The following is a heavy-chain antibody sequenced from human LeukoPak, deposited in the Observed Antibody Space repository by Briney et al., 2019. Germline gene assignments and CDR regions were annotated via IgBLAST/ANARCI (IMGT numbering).Heavy chain of an antibody. Sequence: SQTLSLTCPVSGGSISSGSYYWSWIRQPAGKGLEWIGRIYTSGSTNYNSSLKSRVTISVDTSKNQFSLKLSSVTAADTAVYYCASTLGSYYDSSGYRDYWGQGTLVTVSS. J-gene: IGHJ4*02. D-gene: IGHD3-22*01. V-gene: IGHV4-61*02. CDR2: IYTSGST. CDR1: GGSISSGSYY. CDR3: ASTLGSYYDSSGYRDY.